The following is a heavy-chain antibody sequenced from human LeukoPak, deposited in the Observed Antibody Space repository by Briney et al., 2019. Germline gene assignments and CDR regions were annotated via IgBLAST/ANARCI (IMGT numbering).Heavy chain of an antibody. CDR1: GFTFDDYA. CDR2: ISWNSGSI. CDR3: GKGGYCSSTSCYFDY. D-gene: IGHD2-2*01. J-gene: IGHJ4*02. V-gene: IGHV3-9*01. Sequence: PGRSLRLSCAASGFTFDDYAMHWVRQAPGKGLEWVSGISWNSGSIGYADSVKGRFTISRDNAKNSLYLQMNSLRAEDTALYYCGKGGYCSSTSCYFDYWGQGTLVTVSS.